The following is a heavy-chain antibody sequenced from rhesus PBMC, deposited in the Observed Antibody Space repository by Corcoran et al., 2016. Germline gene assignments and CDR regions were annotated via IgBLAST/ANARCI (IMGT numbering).Heavy chain of an antibody. CDR1: GFSFSYYS. V-gene: IGHV3-28*02. CDR2: NNSSGSNT. D-gene: IGHD6-25*01. CDR3: AREGSGSSY. J-gene: IGHJ4*01. Sequence: EVQLVESGGGLAKLGGSLRLSCAAAGFSFSYYSMSWVRQAPGKGLEGSSLNNSSGSNTYNADSVKSKITCSRENAKTTLYLQMDSLRAEDTAVYYCAREGSGSSYWGQGVLVTVSS.